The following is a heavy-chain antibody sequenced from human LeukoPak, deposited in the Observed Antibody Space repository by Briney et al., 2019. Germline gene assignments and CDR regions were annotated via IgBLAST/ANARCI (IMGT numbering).Heavy chain of an antibody. CDR3: ATELRGYSFGYDS. CDR1: GGTFSSYA. D-gene: IGHD5-18*01. J-gene: IGHJ5*01. V-gene: IGHV1-69*05. Sequence: SVKVSCKAPGGTFSSYAIAWVRQAPGQGLEWMGRITVMSGTANYAQKFQDRVTITTDESTSTAYMEVSSLRSEDTAVYFCATELRGYSFGYDSWGQGTLVTVSS. CDR2: ITVMSGTA.